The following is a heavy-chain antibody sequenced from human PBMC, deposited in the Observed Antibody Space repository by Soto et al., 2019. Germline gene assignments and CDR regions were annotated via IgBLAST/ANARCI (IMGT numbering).Heavy chain of an antibody. CDR2: ISPAGSSI. CDR3: AKDRGGSGAFDI. CDR1: GFSFSIYS. Sequence: EGQPVEFGGGLVKPGGSLRLSCAASGFSFSIYSYNWVRQAPGKGLEWLSYISPAGSSIYYADSVKGRFTISRDSARDSVYLQMNSLRAEDTAVYYCAKDRGGSGAFDIWGQGTMVTVSS. D-gene: IGHD3-10*01. V-gene: IGHV3-48*01. J-gene: IGHJ3*02.